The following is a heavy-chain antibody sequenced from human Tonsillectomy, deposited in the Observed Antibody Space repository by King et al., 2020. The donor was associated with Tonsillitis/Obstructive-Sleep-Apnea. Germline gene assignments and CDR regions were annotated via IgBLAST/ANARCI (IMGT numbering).Heavy chain of an antibody. V-gene: IGHV3-30*18. CDR2: LLYDGSNI. CDR1: GFNFSSYG. D-gene: IGHD2-2*02. Sequence: QLVQSGGGVVQPGRSLRLSCAASGFNFSSYGMHWFRQAPGKGLEWVAVLLYDGSNIYYADSVKVRFTIYRDNSKNTLYLQMKSLRAEDTAVYYCAKRDCSSSSCHTPEDYYYYMDVWGKGTTVTVSS. J-gene: IGHJ6*03. CDR3: AKRDCSSSSCHTPEDYYYYMDV.